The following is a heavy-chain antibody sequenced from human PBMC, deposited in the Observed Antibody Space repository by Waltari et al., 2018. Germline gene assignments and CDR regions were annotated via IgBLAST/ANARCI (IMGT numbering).Heavy chain of an antibody. Sequence: QLQLQESGPGLVKPSETLSLTCTVSGGSISSSSYYWGWIRQPPGKGLEWIGVIYYSGSTYYNPSLKSRVTISVDTSKNQFSLKLSSVTAADTAVYYCARGYCSGGSCYWEDYWGQGTLVTVSS. J-gene: IGHJ4*02. D-gene: IGHD2-15*01. CDR1: GGSISSSSYY. V-gene: IGHV4-39*01. CDR3: ARGYCSGGSCYWEDY. CDR2: IYYSGST.